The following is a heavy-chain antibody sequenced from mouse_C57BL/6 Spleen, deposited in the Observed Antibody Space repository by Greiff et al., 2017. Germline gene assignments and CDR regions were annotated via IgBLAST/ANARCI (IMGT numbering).Heavy chain of an antibody. CDR2: IHPNSGST. J-gene: IGHJ4*01. V-gene: IGHV1-64*01. Sequence: VQLQQPGAELVKPGASVKLSCKASGYTFTSYWMHWVKQRPGQGLEWIGMIHPNSGSTNYNEKFKSKATLTLDKSSSTAYMQLSSLTSEDSAVYYCSREGWDYDNAMDYWGQGTSVTVSS. CDR1: GYTFTSYW. D-gene: IGHD2-4*01. CDR3: SREGWDYDNAMDY.